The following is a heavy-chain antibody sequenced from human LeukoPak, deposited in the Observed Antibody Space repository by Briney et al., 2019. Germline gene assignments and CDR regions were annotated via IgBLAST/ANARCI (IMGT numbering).Heavy chain of an antibody. CDR2: TWSDGNNK. CDR1: GFTFSTYG. V-gene: IGHV3-33*06. Sequence: PGGSLRLSCAATGFTFSTYGMHWVRQAPGKGLEWVAVTWSDGNNKFYADSVKGRFTFSRDNSRNTLSLQMNSLRAEDTAVYYCVKERGPFDAFDIWGQGTMVTVSS. J-gene: IGHJ3*02. CDR3: VKERGPFDAFDI.